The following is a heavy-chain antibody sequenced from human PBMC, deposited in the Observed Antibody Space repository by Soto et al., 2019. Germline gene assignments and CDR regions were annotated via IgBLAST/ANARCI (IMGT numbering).Heavy chain of an antibody. J-gene: IGHJ4*02. V-gene: IGHV3-7*01. CDR1: GFTFSSYW. D-gene: IGHD3-16*02. Sequence: EVQLVESGGGLVQPGGSLRLSCAASGFTFSSYWMRWVRQAPGKGLEWVANIKQDGSEKYYVDSVKGRFTISRDNAKNSLYLQMNSLRADDTAVYYCARGNSYDYIWGSYRSDFDYWGQGTLVTVSS. CDR3: ARGNSYDYIWGSYRSDFDY. CDR2: IKQDGSEK.